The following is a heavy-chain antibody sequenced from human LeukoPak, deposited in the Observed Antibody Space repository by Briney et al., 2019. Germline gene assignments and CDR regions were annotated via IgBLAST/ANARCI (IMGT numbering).Heavy chain of an antibody. J-gene: IGHJ5*02. D-gene: IGHD3-22*01. CDR2: MHYSGST. V-gene: IGHV4-30-4*01. Sequence: KGLXWIAYMHYSGSTYYNPSLKSRVTMSADTSKNQLSLKLSSVTAADTAVYYCARPYYYDSRIDPWGQGILVTVXS. CDR3: ARPYYYDSRIDP.